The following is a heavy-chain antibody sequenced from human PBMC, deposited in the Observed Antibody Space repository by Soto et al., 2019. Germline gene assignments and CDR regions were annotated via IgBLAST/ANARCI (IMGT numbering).Heavy chain of an antibody. V-gene: IGHV1-58*01. Sequence: SVKVSCKASGFTFTSSAVQWVRQARGQRLEWIGWIVVGSGNTNYAQKFQERVTITRDMSTSTAYMELSSLRSEDTAVYYCAAINYYYDSSGYQYYFDYWGQGTLVTVSS. CDR3: AAINYYYDSSGYQYYFDY. D-gene: IGHD3-22*01. CDR1: GFTFTSSA. J-gene: IGHJ4*02. CDR2: IVVGSGNT.